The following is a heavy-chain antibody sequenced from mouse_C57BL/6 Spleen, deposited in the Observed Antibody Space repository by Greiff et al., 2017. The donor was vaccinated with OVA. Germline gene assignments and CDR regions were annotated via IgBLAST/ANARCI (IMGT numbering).Heavy chain of an antibody. Sequence: VQLQQSGAELVKPGASVKMSCKASGYTFTSYWITWVKQRPGQGLEWIGDIYPGSGSTNYNEKFKSKATLTVDTSSSTAYMQLSSLTSEDSAVYYCARIPLHYYGSSFFDYWGQGTTLTVSS. CDR3: ARIPLHYYGSSFFDY. V-gene: IGHV1-55*01. D-gene: IGHD1-1*01. CDR2: IYPGSGST. J-gene: IGHJ2*01. CDR1: GYTFTSYW.